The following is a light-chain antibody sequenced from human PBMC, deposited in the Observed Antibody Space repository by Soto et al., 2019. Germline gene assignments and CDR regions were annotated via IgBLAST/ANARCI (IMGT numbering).Light chain of an antibody. CDR1: SFDVDDYNS. Sequence: QSVLAQPASVSGSPGQSITISCTGTSFDVDDYNSVSWYQQPPGKAPKLMIFEVSNRPSGVSNRFSGSKSGNTASLTISGLQAADEADYYCSSYTSSSTLVVFGTGTKVTVL. V-gene: IGLV2-14*01. J-gene: IGLJ1*01. CDR3: SSYTSSSTLVV. CDR2: EVS.